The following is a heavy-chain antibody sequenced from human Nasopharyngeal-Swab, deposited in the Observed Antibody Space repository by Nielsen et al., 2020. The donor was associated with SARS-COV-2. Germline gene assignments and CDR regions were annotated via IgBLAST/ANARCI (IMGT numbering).Heavy chain of an antibody. CDR2: ISACNGNT. Sequence: WVRQAPGQGLEWMGWISACNGNTNYAQKLQGRVTMTTDTSTSTAYMELSSLRSEDTAVYYCARDRATNYFDYWGQGTLVTVSS. V-gene: IGHV1-18*01. J-gene: IGHJ4*02. CDR3: ARDRATNYFDY.